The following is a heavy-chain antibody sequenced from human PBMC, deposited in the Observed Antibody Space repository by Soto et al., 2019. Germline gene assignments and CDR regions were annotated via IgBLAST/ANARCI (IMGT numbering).Heavy chain of an antibody. CDR1: GGNFRSQS. Sequence: QVQLVQSGAEVKKPGSSVKVSCKASGGNFRSQSISISWVRQAPGQGLEWMGRIIPVLGVPNYAQKFQGRFTITVDKSTGTVHVEMRSLRSEDTATYYCARDRDVAARSTVETNYYYGMDVWGQGTTVTVSS. V-gene: IGHV1-69*08. CDR2: IIPVLGVP. J-gene: IGHJ6*02. D-gene: IGHD2-2*01. CDR3: ARDRDVAARSTVETNYYYGMDV.